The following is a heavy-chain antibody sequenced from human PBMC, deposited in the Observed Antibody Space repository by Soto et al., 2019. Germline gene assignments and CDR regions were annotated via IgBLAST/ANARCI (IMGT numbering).Heavy chain of an antibody. J-gene: IGHJ4*02. Sequence: ASVKVSCKASGYTFTGNYMHWVRQAPGQGLEWMALINPTTGDTKYAQKFQGRVTMTWDTAISTAYMELNSLRAEDTAVYYCARDPGPLSVNDCYFDYWGQGTLVTVSS. CDR3: ARDPGPLSVNDCYFDY. CDR1: GYTFTGNY. CDR2: INPTTGDT. D-gene: IGHD1-1*01. V-gene: IGHV1-2*02.